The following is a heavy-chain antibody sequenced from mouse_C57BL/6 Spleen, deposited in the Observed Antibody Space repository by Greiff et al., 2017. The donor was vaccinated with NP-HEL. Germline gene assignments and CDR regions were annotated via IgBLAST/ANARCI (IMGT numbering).Heavy chain of an antibody. D-gene: IGHD2-4*01. J-gene: IGHJ2*01. V-gene: IGHV3-6*01. CDR2: ISYDGSN. CDR3: ARGGLRGYFDY. Sequence: EVQLQQSGPGLVKPSQSLSLTCSVTGYSITSGYYWNWIRQFPGNKLEWMGYISYDGSNNYNPSLKNRISITRDTSKNQFFLKLNSVTTEDTATYYCARGGLRGYFDYWGQGTTLTVSS. CDR1: GYSITSGYY.